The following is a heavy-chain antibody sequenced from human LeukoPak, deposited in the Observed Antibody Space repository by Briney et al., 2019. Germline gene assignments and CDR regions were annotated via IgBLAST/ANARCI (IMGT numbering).Heavy chain of an antibody. CDR2: IYHSGST. V-gene: IGHV4-38-2*02. CDR1: GYSISSGYY. D-gene: IGHD3-22*01. J-gene: IGHJ5*02. Sequence: PSETLSLTCTVSGYSISSGYYWGWIRQPPGKGLEWIGSIYHSGSTYYNPSLKSRVTISVDTSKNQFSLKLSSVTAADTAVYYCARAYYYDSSGYSKEEGYNWFDPWGQGTLVTVSS. CDR3: ARAYYYDSSGYSKEEGYNWFDP.